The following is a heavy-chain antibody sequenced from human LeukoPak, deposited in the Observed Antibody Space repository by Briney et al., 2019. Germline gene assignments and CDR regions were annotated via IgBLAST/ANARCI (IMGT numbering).Heavy chain of an antibody. D-gene: IGHD3-22*01. J-gene: IGHJ3*02. CDR3: ARAPFTYDSSGDSLDI. CDR2: IYSGGST. CDR1: GFTVSSNY. Sequence: GGSLRHSCAASGFTVSSNYMSWVRQAPGKGLEWVSVIYSGGSTYYADSVKGRFTVSRDNSKNTLYLQMNSLRAEDTAVYYCARAPFTYDSSGDSLDIWGQGTMVTVSS. V-gene: IGHV3-66*01.